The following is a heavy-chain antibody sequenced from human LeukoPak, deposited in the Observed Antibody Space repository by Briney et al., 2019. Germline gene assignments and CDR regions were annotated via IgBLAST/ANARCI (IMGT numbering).Heavy chain of an antibody. V-gene: IGHV5-51*01. Sequence: GESLKISCQSSGFDFTNYWIAWVRQVPGQGLEWMGIIHPGDSDTRYSPSFQDQVTISADKSITTAYLQWSGLKASDTGIYYCTRLFKGSYFLLNWFDPWGQGTLVTVSS. CDR3: TRLFKGSYFLLNWFDP. D-gene: IGHD3-10*01. J-gene: IGHJ5*02. CDR2: IHPGDSDT. CDR1: GFDFTNYW.